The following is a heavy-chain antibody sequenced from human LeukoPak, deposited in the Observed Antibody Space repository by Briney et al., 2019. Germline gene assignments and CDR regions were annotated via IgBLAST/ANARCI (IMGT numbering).Heavy chain of an antibody. CDR3: AKAASSSWPSYYYGMDV. Sequence: GGSLRLSCAASGFTFSSYAMSWVRQAPGKGLEWVSALSGSGGNTYYADSVKGRFTISKDNSKNTVYLQMSSLRVDDTAVYYCAKAASSSWPSYYYGMDVWGQGTTVTVSS. CDR1: GFTFSSYA. J-gene: IGHJ6*02. V-gene: IGHV3-23*01. D-gene: IGHD6-13*01. CDR2: LSGSGGNT.